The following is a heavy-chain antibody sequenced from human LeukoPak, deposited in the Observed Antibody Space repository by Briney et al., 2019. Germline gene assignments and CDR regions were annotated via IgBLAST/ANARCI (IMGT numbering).Heavy chain of an antibody. CDR2: INHSGST. CDR3: ARAPRTGRYYYYGMDV. V-gene: IGHV4-30-4*01. D-gene: IGHD3-10*01. Sequence: SETLSLTCTVSGRSISSGDYYWSWIRQPPGKGLERIGEINHSGSTNYNPSLKSRVTISVDTSKNQFSLKLSSVTAADTAVYYCARAPRTGRYYYYGMDVWGQGTTVTVSS. J-gene: IGHJ6*02. CDR1: GRSISSGDYY.